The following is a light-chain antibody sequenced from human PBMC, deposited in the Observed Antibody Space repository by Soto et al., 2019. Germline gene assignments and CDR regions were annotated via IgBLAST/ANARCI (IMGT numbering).Light chain of an antibody. J-gene: IGLJ1*01. CDR3: CSYAGSNTLYV. CDR2: EVS. V-gene: IGLV2-23*02. Sequence: SALPQPASLSGSPGQSITISCTGASSDVGTYNLVSWYQQHPGKAPKLMIYEVSKRPSGVSNRFSGSKSGNTASLTISGLQAEDEADYYCCSYAGSNTLYVFGTGTKVTVL. CDR1: SSDVGTYNL.